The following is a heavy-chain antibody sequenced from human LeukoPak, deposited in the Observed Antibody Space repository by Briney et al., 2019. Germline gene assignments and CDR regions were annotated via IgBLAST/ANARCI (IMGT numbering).Heavy chain of an antibody. J-gene: IGHJ4*02. CDR1: GFTFSNAW. Sequence: PGGSLRLSCAASGFTFSNAWMSWVRQAPGKGLEWVGFIRSKAYGGTTEYVASVKGRFTISSDDSKSIAYLQMNSLKAEDTAVYYCTSNLWFGELFPNFDYWGQGTLVTVSS. CDR3: TSNLWFGELFPNFDY. CDR2: IRSKAYGGTT. D-gene: IGHD3-10*01. V-gene: IGHV3-49*04.